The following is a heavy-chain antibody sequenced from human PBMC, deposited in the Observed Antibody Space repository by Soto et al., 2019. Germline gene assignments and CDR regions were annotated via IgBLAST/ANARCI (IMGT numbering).Heavy chain of an antibody. CDR2: ISSSGNTI. J-gene: IGHJ5*02. CDR1: GLTFSSYE. V-gene: IGHV3-48*03. Sequence: PGGSLRLSCAVSGLTFSSYEMNWVRQAPGKGLEWVSYISSSGNTIYYADSVKGRFTLSRDNAKKSLYLQMNSLRAEDTALYYCAREANDAFDPWGQGTLVAVSS. CDR3: AREANDAFDP. D-gene: IGHD1-1*01.